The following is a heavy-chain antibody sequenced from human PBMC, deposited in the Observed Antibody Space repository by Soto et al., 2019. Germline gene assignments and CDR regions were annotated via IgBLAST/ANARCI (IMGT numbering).Heavy chain of an antibody. Sequence: GGSLRLSCAAPGFTFDDYAMHWVRQAPGKGLEWVSGISWNSGSIGYADSVKGRFTISRDNAKNSLYLQMNSLRAEDTALYYCAKVPNPGIAVAGTNYFDYWGQGTLVTVSS. CDR2: ISWNSGSI. CDR3: AKVPNPGIAVAGTNYFDY. CDR1: GFTFDDYA. D-gene: IGHD6-19*01. J-gene: IGHJ4*02. V-gene: IGHV3-9*01.